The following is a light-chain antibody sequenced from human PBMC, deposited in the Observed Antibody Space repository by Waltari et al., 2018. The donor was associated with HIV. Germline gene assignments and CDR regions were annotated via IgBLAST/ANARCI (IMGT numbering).Light chain of an antibody. CDR3: SSYTASSVV. CDR1: SSDVGTYTF. V-gene: IGLV2-14*01. Sequence: QSALTQPASVSGSPGQSITIPCTGTSSDVGTYTFVSWYQQHPGKAPKLMIYEVRNRPSGVSNRFSGSKSGNTASLTISGLQAEDEADYYCSSYTASSVVFGGGTKLTVL. CDR2: EVR. J-gene: IGLJ2*01.